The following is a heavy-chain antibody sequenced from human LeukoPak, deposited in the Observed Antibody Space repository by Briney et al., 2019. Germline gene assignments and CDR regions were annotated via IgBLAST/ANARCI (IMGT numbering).Heavy chain of an antibody. Sequence: GRSLRLSCAASGFTFSSYGMHWVRQAPGKGLEWVAVIWYDGSNKYYADSVKGRFTISRDNSKNTLYLQMNSLRAEDTAVYYCARGTDTAMVTGGYNWFDPWGQGTLVTVSS. V-gene: IGHV3-33*01. CDR2: IWYDGSNK. J-gene: IGHJ5*02. CDR3: ARGTDTAMVTGGYNWFDP. CDR1: GFTFSSYG. D-gene: IGHD5-18*01.